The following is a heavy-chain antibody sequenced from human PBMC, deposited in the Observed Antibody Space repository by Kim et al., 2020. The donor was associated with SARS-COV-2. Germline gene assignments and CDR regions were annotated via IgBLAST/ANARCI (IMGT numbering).Heavy chain of an antibody. J-gene: IGHJ4*02. V-gene: IGHV4-34*01. D-gene: IGHD5-18*01. CDR1: GGSFSGYY. CDR3: ARGLTWDTAMYGY. CDR2: INHSGST. Sequence: SETLSLTCAVYGGSFSGYYWSWIRQPPGKGLEWIGEINHSGSTNYNPSLKSRVTISVDTSKNQFSLKLSSVTAADTAVYYCARGLTWDTAMYGYWGQGTLVTVSS.